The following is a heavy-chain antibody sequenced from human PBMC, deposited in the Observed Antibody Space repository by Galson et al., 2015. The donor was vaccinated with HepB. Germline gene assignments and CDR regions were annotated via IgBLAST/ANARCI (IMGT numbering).Heavy chain of an antibody. J-gene: IGHJ5*02. V-gene: IGHV3-23*01. CDR1: GFTFSSYA. CDR2: ISGSGGST. CDR3: AKPKGRVSGDYVLGWGWFDP. D-gene: IGHD4-17*01. Sequence: SLRLSCAASGFTFSSYAMSWVRQAPGKGLEWVSAISGSGGSTYYADSVKGRFTISRDNSKNTLYLQMNSLRAEDTAVYYCAKPKGRVSGDYVLGWGWFDPWGQGTLVTVSS.